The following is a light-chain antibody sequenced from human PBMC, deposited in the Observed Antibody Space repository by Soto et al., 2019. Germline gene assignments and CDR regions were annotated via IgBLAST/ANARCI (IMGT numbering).Light chain of an antibody. CDR1: QYISNY. J-gene: IGKJ2*01. Sequence: DIQMTQSPSSLSASVGDRVTITCQASQYISNYLNWYQQKPGKAPKLLIYDASNLETGVPSRFSGSGSGTDFTFTISSLQPEDIATYYCQQYDNLPLFAQGTKLEIK. CDR2: DAS. CDR3: QQYDNLPL. V-gene: IGKV1-33*01.